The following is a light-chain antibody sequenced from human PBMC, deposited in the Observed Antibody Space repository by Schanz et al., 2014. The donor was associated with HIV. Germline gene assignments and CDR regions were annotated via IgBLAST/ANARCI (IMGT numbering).Light chain of an antibody. CDR1: SSNFGAGFD. CDR3: CSYAGSYTFVV. Sequence: QSVLTQPPSVSGAPGQTITISCTGSSSNFGAGFDVHWYQQLPGAGPKLLIYSNNNRPSEIPDRFSASRSATSASLAITGLRAEDEADYYCCSYAGSYTFVVFGGGTKLTVL. V-gene: IGLV1-40*01. J-gene: IGLJ3*02. CDR2: SNN.